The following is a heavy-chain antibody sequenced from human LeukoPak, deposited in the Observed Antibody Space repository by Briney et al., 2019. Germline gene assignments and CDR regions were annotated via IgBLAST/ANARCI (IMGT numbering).Heavy chain of an antibody. D-gene: IGHD3-3*01. CDR1: GGTFSNYA. J-gene: IGHJ4*02. V-gene: IGHV1-69*13. CDR3: ARPRTYYDFWRGYPPFDY. CDR2: IITNFGTT. Sequence: SVKVSCKASGGTFSNYAISWVRQAPGQGLEWMGGIITNFGTTNYAQKYQGRVTITADESTSTVYMELSSLRSDDTAVYYCARPRTYYDFWRGYPPFDYWGQGTLVTVSS.